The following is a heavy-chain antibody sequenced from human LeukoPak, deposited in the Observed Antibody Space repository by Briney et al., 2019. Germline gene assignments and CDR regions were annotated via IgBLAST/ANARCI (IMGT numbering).Heavy chain of an antibody. J-gene: IGHJ4*02. V-gene: IGHV3-20*04. CDR2: ISWNGGST. D-gene: IGHD3-10*01. Sequence: PGGSLRLSCAASGFTFDDYAMSWVRQAPGKGLEWVSGISWNGGSTGYADSVTGRFTISRDNDNNSLYLQMNSLRAEDMALYYCARGDTMVRGVIEIDYWGQGTLVTVSS. CDR3: ARGDTMVRGVIEIDY. CDR1: GFTFDDYA.